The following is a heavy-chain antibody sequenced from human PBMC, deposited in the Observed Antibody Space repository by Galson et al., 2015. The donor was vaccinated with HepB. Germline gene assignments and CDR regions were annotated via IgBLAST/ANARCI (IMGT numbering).Heavy chain of an antibody. J-gene: IGHJ6*02. CDR1: GFPCDDFA. Sequence: SLRLSCAFSGFPCDDFAMHWVRQSPGKGLEWVSGLYCKTGGTGYADSVRGRFTVSRDNAQKFLFLQMNSLRVEDTALYYCLRGTSPGGMDVWGQGTTVTVSS. D-gene: IGHD1-7*01. V-gene: IGHV3-9*01. CDR3: LRGTSPGGMDV. CDR2: LYCKTGGT.